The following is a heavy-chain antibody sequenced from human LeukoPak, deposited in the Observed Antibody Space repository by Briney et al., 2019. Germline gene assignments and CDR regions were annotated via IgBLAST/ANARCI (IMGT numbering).Heavy chain of an antibody. CDR2: IIPIFGTA. V-gene: IGHV1-69*13. CDR3: ARSRYCSGGSCYSVYFDY. D-gene: IGHD2-15*01. J-gene: IGHJ4*02. Sequence: PVKVSCKASGGTFSSYAISWVRQAPGQGLEWMGGIIPIFGTANYAQKFQGRVTITADESTSTAYMELSSLRSEDTAVYYCARSRYCSGGSCYSVYFDYWGQGTLVTVSS. CDR1: GGTFSSYA.